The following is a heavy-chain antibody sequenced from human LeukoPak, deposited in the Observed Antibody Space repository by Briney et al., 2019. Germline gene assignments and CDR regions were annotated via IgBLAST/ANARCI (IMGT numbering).Heavy chain of an antibody. CDR3: ARGFYNSGTYSGYFQH. CDR2: IYYSGST. Sequence: SETLSLTCAVSGGSINDYYWSWIRQSSGKGLEWIGYIYYSGSTNYNPSLKSRVTISIDTSKTRFSLGLSSVTAADTAVYYCARGFYNSGTYSGYFQHWGQGTLVTVSS. V-gene: IGHV4-59*01. CDR1: GGSINDYY. D-gene: IGHD3-10*01. J-gene: IGHJ1*01.